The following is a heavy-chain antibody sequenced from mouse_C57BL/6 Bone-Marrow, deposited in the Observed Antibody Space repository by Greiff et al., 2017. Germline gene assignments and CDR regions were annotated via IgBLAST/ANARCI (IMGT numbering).Heavy chain of an antibody. J-gene: IGHJ2*01. Sequence: QVQLQQPGAELVKPGASVKLSCKASGYTFTSYWMHWVKQRPGQGLEWIGMIHPNSGSTNYNEKFKSKATLTVDKSSSTAYMQLSSLTSEDSAVYYCARKKLLRPYYFDYWGQGTTLTVSS. CDR3: ARKKLLRPYYFDY. D-gene: IGHD1-2*01. CDR2: IHPNSGST. CDR1: GYTFTSYW. V-gene: IGHV1-64*01.